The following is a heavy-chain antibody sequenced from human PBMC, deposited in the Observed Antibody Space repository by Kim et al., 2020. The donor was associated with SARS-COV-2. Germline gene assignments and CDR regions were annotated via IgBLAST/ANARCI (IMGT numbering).Heavy chain of an antibody. V-gene: IGHV3-13*01. D-gene: IGHD3-3*01. J-gene: IGHJ6*03. CDR3: AREVITIFSGYYYYYMDV. Sequence: KGRITISRENAKNSLYLQMNSLRAGDTAVYYCAREVITIFSGYYYYYMDVWGKGTTVTVSS.